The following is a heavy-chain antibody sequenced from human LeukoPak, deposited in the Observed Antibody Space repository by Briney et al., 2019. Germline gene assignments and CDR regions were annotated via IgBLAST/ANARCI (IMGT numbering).Heavy chain of an antibody. CDR2: INPNSGGT. V-gene: IGHV1-2*06. CDR3: ARDLDDFWSGPFFS. Sequence: ASVKVSCKASGYTFTGYYMHWVRQAPGQGLEWMGRINPNSGGTNYALKFQGRVTMTRDTSISTAYMELSRLRSDDTAVYYCARDLDDFWSGPFFSWGQGTLVTVSS. J-gene: IGHJ5*02. D-gene: IGHD3-3*01. CDR1: GYTFTGYY.